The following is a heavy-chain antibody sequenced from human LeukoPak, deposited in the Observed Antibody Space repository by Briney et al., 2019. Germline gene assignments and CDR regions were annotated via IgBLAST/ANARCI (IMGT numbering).Heavy chain of an antibody. V-gene: IGHV1-24*01. CDR3: ASSVQLERPLDYYYYMDV. D-gene: IGHD1-1*01. J-gene: IGHJ6*03. CDR1: GYTLTELS. CDR2: FDPEDGET. Sequence: ASVKVSCKVSGYTLTELSMHWVRQAPGKGLEWMGGFDPEDGETIYAQKFQGRVTMTEDTSTDTAYMELSSLRSEDTAVYYCASSVQLERPLDYYYYMDVWGKGTTVTVSS.